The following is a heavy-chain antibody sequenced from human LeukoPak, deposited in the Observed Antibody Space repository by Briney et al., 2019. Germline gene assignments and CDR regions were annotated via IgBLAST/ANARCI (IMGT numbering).Heavy chain of an antibody. CDR1: GFTFSSYS. CDR3: ASFGERYYYYYYMDV. Sequence: GGSLRLSCAASGFTFSSYSMNWVRQAPGKGLEWVSSISSSSSSYIYYADSVKGRFTISRDNAKNSLYLQMNSLRAEDTAVYYCASFGERYYYYYYMDVWGKGTTVTVSS. D-gene: IGHD3-10*01. V-gene: IGHV3-21*01. CDR2: ISSSSSSYI. J-gene: IGHJ6*03.